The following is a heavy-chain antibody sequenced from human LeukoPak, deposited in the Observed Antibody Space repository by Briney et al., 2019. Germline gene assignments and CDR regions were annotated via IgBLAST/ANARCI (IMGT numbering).Heavy chain of an antibody. CDR3: ARAGMAIETAGTIHNWFDP. J-gene: IGHJ5*02. CDR2: IYYSGST. Sequence: PSETLSLTCTVSGGSISSYYWSWIRQPPGKGLEWIGYIYYSGSTNYNPSLKSRVTISVDTSKNQFSLKLSSVTAADTAVYYCARAGMAIETAGTIHNWFDPWGQGTQVTVSS. CDR1: GGSISSYY. D-gene: IGHD6-13*01. V-gene: IGHV4-59*01.